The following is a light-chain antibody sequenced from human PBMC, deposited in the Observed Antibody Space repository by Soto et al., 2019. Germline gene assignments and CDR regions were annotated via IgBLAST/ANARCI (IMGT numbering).Light chain of an antibody. CDR3: GTWDTSLTGGV. V-gene: IGLV1-51*01. CDR1: SSNIGNNL. Sequence: QSVLTQPPSVSAAPGQTVTISCSGSSSNIGNNLVSWYQQLPGTAPKVVIYDDDRRPSGIPDRFSGSKAGTSATLAITGLQTGDEADYYCGTWDTSLTGGVFGGGTQLTVL. CDR2: DDD. J-gene: IGLJ2*01.